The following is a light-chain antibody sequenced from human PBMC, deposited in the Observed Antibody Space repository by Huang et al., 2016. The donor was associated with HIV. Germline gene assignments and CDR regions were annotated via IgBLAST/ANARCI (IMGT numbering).Light chain of an antibody. V-gene: IGKV1-39*01. CDR3: QQTHTTPWT. CDR2: GTS. Sequence: DIHMTQSPSSLPASVGDRVTITCRASQSVTTYLNWYQQKPGKAPTHLMYGTSTVHSGVPSRCRGSGSGKHFTLTITSLRPEDFATYYCQQTHTTPWTFGPGTKVEIK. CDR1: QSVTTY. J-gene: IGKJ1*01.